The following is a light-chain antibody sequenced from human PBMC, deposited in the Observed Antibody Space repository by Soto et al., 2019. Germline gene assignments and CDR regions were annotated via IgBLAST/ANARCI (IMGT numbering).Light chain of an antibody. CDR1: QSISSW. V-gene: IGKV1-5*01. CDR3: QQYNSYPAYT. Sequence: DIQMTQSPSTLSASVGDRVTITCRASQSISSWLAWYQQKPGKAPKLLIYDAPSLESGVPSRFSGSGSGTEFTLTISSLQPDDFATYYCQQYNSYPAYTFGQGTKLEIK. J-gene: IGKJ2*01. CDR2: DAP.